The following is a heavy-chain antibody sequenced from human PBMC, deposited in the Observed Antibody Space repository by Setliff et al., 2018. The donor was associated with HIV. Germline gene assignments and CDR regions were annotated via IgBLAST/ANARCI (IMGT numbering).Heavy chain of an antibody. CDR2: INANGGNT. J-gene: IGHJ4*02. CDR1: GSTFITYH. D-gene: IGHD1-26*01. Sequence: ASVKVSCKASGSTFITYHVHWVRQAPGQRLEWMGIINANGGNTNYAQKFQGRITVTRDTSTNTAYMELSSPRSEDTAVYYCARAGYLLHYFDSWGQGTLVTVSS. V-gene: IGHV1-46*01. CDR3: ARAGYLLHYFDS.